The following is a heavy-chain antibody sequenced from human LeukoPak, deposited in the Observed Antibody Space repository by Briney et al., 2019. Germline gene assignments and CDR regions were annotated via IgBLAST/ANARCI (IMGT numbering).Heavy chain of an antibody. V-gene: IGHV4-38-2*01. J-gene: IGHJ4*02. D-gene: IGHD6-6*01. CDR2: IYHSGST. CDR1: NFSISSGYY. Sequence: SETLSLTCAVSNFSISSGYYWGWIRQPPGQGLEWIGSIYHSGSTYYNPSLKSRLTISVDTSKNQFSLKLSSVAAADTAVYYCARRGVIAARLFDYWGQGTLVTVPS. CDR3: ARRGVIAARLFDY.